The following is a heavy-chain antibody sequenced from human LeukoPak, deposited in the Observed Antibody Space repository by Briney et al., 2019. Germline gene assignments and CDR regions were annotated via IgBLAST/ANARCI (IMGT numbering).Heavy chain of an antibody. J-gene: IGHJ4*02. D-gene: IGHD3-9*01. Sequence: SETLSLTCTVSGGSISSNYYWGWIRQPPGKGLEWIVSFFYSGSTYYNPSLKSRVTISVDTSKNQFSPRLTSVTAADTAVYYCARARGRYIDFLDYWGQGTLITVSS. CDR3: ARARGRYIDFLDY. V-gene: IGHV4-39*02. CDR1: GGSISSNYY. CDR2: FFYSGST.